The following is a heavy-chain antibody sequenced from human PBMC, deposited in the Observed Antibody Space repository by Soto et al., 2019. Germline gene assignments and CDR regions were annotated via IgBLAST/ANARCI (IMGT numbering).Heavy chain of an antibody. V-gene: IGHV4-4*02. D-gene: IGHD6-13*01. CDR2: VYRTAST. CDR1: GGSISTSNW. J-gene: IGHJ4*02. CDR3: AGARATIAAAAIFDC. Sequence: QVQLQESGPGLVKPSGTLSLTCAVSGGSISTSNWWSWVRQPPGKGLEWFGEVYRTASTNYNPSPETRLTISVDKSKNQCSLKLTSVTAADTAGYYCAGARATIAAAAIFDCWGQGTLVTVSS.